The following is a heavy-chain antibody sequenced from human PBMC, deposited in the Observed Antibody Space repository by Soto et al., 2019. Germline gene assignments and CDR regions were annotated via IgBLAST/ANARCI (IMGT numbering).Heavy chain of an antibody. CDR2: LYYSGST. D-gene: IGHD4-4*01. CDR1: GGSISSSSYY. Sequence: QLQLQESGPGLVKPSETLSLTCTVSGGSISSSSYYWGWIRQPPGKGLEWIGTLYYSGSTYYNPSLKSRVTISVDTSKNQFSLNLNSVTAADTAVYFCARGIYSNYDYWGQGTLVTVSS. J-gene: IGHJ4*02. V-gene: IGHV4-39*01. CDR3: ARGIYSNYDY.